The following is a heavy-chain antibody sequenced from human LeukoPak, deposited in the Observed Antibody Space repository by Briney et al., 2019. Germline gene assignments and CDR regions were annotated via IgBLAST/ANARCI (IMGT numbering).Heavy chain of an antibody. CDR1: GYTFTSYA. V-gene: IGHV1-3*01. CDR2: INAGNGNT. Sequence: GASVKVSCKASGYTFTSYAMHWVRQAPGQRLGWMRWINAGNGNTKYSQKFQGRVTITRDTSASTAYMELSSLRSEDTAVYYCARDPRYSSGWYDYWGQGTLVTVSS. D-gene: IGHD6-19*01. J-gene: IGHJ4*02. CDR3: ARDPRYSSGWYDY.